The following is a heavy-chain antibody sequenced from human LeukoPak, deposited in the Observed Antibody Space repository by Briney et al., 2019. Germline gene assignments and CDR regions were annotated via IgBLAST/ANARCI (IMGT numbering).Heavy chain of an antibody. CDR1: GGSISSHY. D-gene: IGHD3-16*01. V-gene: IGHV4-59*11. CDR3: ARGALRNYFDY. J-gene: IGHJ4*02. Sequence: PSETLSLTCTVSGGSISSHYWSWIRQPPGKGLEWIGYIYYSGSTNCNPSLKSRVTISVDTSKNQFSLKLSSVTAADTAVYYCARGALRNYFDYWGQGTLVTVSS. CDR2: IYYSGST.